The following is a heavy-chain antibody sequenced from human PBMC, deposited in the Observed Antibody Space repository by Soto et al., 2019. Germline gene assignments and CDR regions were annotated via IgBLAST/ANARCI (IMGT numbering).Heavy chain of an antibody. CDR1: GFTFSSYW. J-gene: IGHJ5*02. CDR2: INSDGSST. Sequence: EVQLVESGGGLVQPGGSLRLSCAASGFTFSSYWMHWVRQAPGKGLVWVSRINSDGSSTSYADSVKGRFTISRDNAKNTRYLQMKSLRAEDTAVYYCARGKYCSSTSCRDENWFDPWGQGTLVTVSS. V-gene: IGHV3-74*01. CDR3: ARGKYCSSTSCRDENWFDP. D-gene: IGHD2-2*01.